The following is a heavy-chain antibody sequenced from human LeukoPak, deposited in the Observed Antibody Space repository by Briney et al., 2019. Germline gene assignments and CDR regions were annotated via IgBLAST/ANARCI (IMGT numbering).Heavy chain of an antibody. Sequence: PSQTLSLTCTVSGGSISSGDYYWSWIRQPPGKGLEWIGYIYYSGSTYYNPSLRSRVTISVDTSKNQFSLKLSSVTAADTAVYYCARAGVGFGPYYYYMDVWGKGTTVTVSS. CDR3: ARAGVGFGPYYYYMDV. J-gene: IGHJ6*03. CDR1: GGSISSGDYY. V-gene: IGHV4-30-4*01. CDR2: IYYSGST. D-gene: IGHD1-26*01.